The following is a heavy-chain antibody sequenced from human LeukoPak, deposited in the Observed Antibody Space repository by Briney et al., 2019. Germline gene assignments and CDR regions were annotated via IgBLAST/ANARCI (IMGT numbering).Heavy chain of an antibody. CDR1: GFTFGDYY. CDR2: IISSGYT. Sequence: PGGSLRLSCAASGFTFGDYYMSWIRQAPGKGLECVSYIISSGYTYYADSVKGRFTISRDNAKNSLNLQMNSLGAEDTAVYYCARVRYYGSGSYSDHWGQGTLVTVSS. CDR3: ARVRYYGSGSYSDH. V-gene: IGHV3-11*05. J-gene: IGHJ4*02. D-gene: IGHD3-10*01.